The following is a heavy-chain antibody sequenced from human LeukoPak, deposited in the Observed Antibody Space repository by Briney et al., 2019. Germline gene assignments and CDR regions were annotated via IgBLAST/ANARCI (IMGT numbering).Heavy chain of an antibody. CDR2: IYHSGST. CDR1: GGSISSSNW. CDR3: ARVDGAEWELLLRWFDP. Sequence: SETLSLTCAVSGGSISSSNWWSWVRQPPGKGLEWIGEIYHSGSTNYNPSLKSRVTISVDKSKNQFSLKLSSVTAADTAVYYCARVDGAEWELLLRWFDPWGQGTLVTVSS. J-gene: IGHJ5*02. D-gene: IGHD1-26*01. V-gene: IGHV4-4*02.